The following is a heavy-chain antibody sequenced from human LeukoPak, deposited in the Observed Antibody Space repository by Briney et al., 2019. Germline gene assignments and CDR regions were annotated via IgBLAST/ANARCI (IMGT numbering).Heavy chain of an antibody. Sequence: ASVKVSCKASGYTFTSYGISWVRQAPGQGLEWMGWISAYNGNTNYAQKIQGRVTMTTDTSTSTVYMELRSLRSDDTAVYYCARDGSTISGWVFDYYYGMDVWGQGTTVTVSS. D-gene: IGHD6-19*01. CDR2: ISAYNGNT. CDR3: ARDGSTISGWVFDYYYGMDV. J-gene: IGHJ6*02. V-gene: IGHV1-18*01. CDR1: GYTFTSYG.